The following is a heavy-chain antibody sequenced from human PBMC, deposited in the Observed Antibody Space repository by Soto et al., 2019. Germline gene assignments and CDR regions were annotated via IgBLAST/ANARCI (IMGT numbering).Heavy chain of an antibody. CDR2: INHSGST. D-gene: IGHD1-26*01. J-gene: IGHJ4*02. Sequence: SETLSLTCAVYGGSFSGYYWSWIRQPPGKGLEWIGEINHSGSTNYNPSLKSRVTISVDKSKNQFSLKLSSVTAADTAVYYCAREGGVGATTPSFDYWGQGTLVTVSS. CDR3: AREGGVGATTPSFDY. CDR1: GGSFSGYY. V-gene: IGHV4-34*01.